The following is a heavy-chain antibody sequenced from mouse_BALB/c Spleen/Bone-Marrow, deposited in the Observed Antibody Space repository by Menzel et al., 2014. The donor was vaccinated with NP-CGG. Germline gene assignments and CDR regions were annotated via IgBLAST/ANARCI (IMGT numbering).Heavy chain of an antibody. J-gene: IGHJ3*01. CDR2: IYPYNGGT. CDR1: GYTFSDYN. V-gene: IGHV1S29*02. Sequence: VQLKHSGPELAKPGASVKISCKASGYTFSDYNMRWVKQSHGKSLEWIGNIYPYNGGTGYNQKFKRKATLTVDNSSSTAYMELRSLTSEDSAVYHCARGWLLSWFAYWGQGTLVTVSA. D-gene: IGHD2-3*01. CDR3: ARGWLLSWFAY.